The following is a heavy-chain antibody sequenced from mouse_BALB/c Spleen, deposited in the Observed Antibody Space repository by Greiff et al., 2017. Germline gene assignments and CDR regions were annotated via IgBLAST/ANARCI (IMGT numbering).Heavy chain of an antibody. J-gene: IGHJ2*01. Sequence: DVKLVESGAELVKPGASVKLSCTASGFNIKDTYMHWVKQRPEQGLEWIGRIDPANGNTKYDPKFQGKATITADTSSNTAYLQLSSLTSEDTAVYYCAQLRLFGYWGQGTTLTVSS. V-gene: IGHV14-3*02. CDR3: AQLRLFGY. D-gene: IGHD1-1*01. CDR2: IDPANGNT. CDR1: GFNIKDTY.